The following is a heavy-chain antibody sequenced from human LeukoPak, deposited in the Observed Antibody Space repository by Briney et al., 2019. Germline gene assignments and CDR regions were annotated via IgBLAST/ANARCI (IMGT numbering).Heavy chain of an antibody. CDR2: INQDVSRI. CDR3: ARLKDDVTKFDY. J-gene: IGHJ4*02. Sequence: PGRSLRLSCAGSGFSFIRYWMAWVRQAPGKGLEWVASINQDVSRIHYVDSVKGRFTIPRDNAKNSLFLQMNSLRVEDTAVYLCARLKDDVTKFDYWGQGTLVTVSS. CDR1: GFSFIRYW. D-gene: IGHD2-8*01. V-gene: IGHV3-7*01.